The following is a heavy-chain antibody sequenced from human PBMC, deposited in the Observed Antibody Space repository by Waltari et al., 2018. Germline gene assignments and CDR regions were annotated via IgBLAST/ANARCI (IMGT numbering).Heavy chain of an antibody. CDR3: ATDTGALWMDV. J-gene: IGHJ6*02. CDR1: EYTFASSY. V-gene: IGHV1-46*01. Sequence: QVQLVQSGAEVKKPGASVKISCKTSEYTFASSYVHWVRQAPGQGLEWMGIINPSGGSTIYAQRFQGRVTMTGDTSTSTVYMELSSLKSEDTAVYYCATDTGALWMDVWGQGTTVTVSS. D-gene: IGHD2-21*01. CDR2: INPSGGST.